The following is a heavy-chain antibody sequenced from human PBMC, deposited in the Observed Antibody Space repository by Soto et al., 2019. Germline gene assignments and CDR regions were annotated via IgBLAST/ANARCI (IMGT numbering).Heavy chain of an antibody. Sequence: GGSLRLSCAASGFTFSNAWMNWVRQAPGKGLEWVGRIKSKSDGGTTDYAAPVKGRFTISRDNSGNTLFLEMYSLRAEDTAVYFCARYIPGARYYGMDVWGQGTTVTVSS. V-gene: IGHV3-15*07. D-gene: IGHD2-2*01. CDR3: ARYIPGARYYGMDV. J-gene: IGHJ6*02. CDR2: IKSKSDGGTT. CDR1: GFTFSNAW.